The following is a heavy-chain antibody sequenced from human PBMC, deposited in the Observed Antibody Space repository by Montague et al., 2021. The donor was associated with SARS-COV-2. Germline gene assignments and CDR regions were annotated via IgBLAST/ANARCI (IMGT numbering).Heavy chain of an antibody. CDR1: GGSISSYY. CDR2: IYYSGST. Sequence: SETLSLTCTVSGGSISSYYWSWIRQPPGKGLEWIGSIYYSGSTYYNPSLKSRVTISVDTSKNQFSLKLSSVTAADTAVYYCARKASRCITIFGVVTASYYFDYWGQGTLVTVSS. CDR3: ARKASRCITIFGVVTASYYFDY. J-gene: IGHJ4*02. D-gene: IGHD3-3*01. V-gene: IGHV4-59*05.